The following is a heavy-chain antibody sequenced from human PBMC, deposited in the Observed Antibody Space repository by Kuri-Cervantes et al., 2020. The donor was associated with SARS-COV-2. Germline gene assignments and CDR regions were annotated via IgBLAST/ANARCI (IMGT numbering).Heavy chain of an antibody. CDR2: IKQDGSEK. D-gene: IGHD1-26*01. Sequence: GESLKISCAASGFTFSSYGMHWVRQAPGKGLEWVANIKQDGSEKYYVDSVKGRFTISRDNAKNSLYLQMNSLRAEDTAVYYCAREGVDIVGAPHDAFDIWGQGTMVTVS. CDR3: AREGVDIVGAPHDAFDI. CDR1: GFTFSSYG. V-gene: IGHV3-7*01. J-gene: IGHJ3*02.